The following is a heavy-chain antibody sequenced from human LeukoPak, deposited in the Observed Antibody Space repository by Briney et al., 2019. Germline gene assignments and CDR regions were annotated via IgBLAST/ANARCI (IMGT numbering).Heavy chain of an antibody. Sequence: GASAKVSCKASGYTFTSYGISWVRQAPGQGLEWMGRISAYNGNTNYAQKFQDRVTITRYTSASTAYMELSRLRSEDTAVYYCARALLYYYTSGSYYNGPFDYWGQGTLVTVSS. J-gene: IGHJ4*02. D-gene: IGHD3-10*01. V-gene: IGHV1-18*01. CDR1: GYTFTSYG. CDR3: ARALLYYYTSGSYYNGPFDY. CDR2: ISAYNGNT.